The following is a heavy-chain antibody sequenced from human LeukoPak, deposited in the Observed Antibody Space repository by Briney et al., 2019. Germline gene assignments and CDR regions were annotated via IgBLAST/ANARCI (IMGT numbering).Heavy chain of an antibody. CDR2: IKQDGSEK. D-gene: IGHD3/OR15-3a*01. CDR3: ATSYDMGWLIGY. J-gene: IGHJ4*02. CDR1: GFTFWDTW. Sequence: GGSLRLSCAASGFTFWDTWMNWVRQVPGQGLEWVANIKQDGSEKFYVASVKGRFTISRDNGKSSLYLQMNSLRAEDTALYYCATSYDMGWLIGYWGQGTLVTVSS. V-gene: IGHV3-7*03.